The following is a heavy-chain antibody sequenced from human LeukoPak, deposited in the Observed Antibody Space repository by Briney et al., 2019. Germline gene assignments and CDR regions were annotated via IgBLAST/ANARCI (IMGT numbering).Heavy chain of an antibody. D-gene: IGHD1-26*01. CDR1: GGSISSSSAY. J-gene: IGHJ5*02. CDR3: ARRVSYRNCFDP. CDR2: IYYSGST. V-gene: IGHV4-39*01. Sequence: SETLSLTCTVSGGSISSSSAYWGWIRQPPGKGLEWIGSIYYSGSTYYNPSLKSRVTISVDTSKNQFSLKLSSVTAADTAVYYCARRVSYRNCFDPWGQGTLVTVSS.